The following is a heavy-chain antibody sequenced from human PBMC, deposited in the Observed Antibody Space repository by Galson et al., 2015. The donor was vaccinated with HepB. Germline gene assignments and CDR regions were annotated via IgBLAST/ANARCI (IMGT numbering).Heavy chain of an antibody. CDR1: GFTFSNYG. V-gene: IGHV3-48*01. CDR3: ARLRDYDAFDI. J-gene: IGHJ3*02. CDR2: ISSSSSTI. Sequence: SLRLSCAASGFTFSNYGMNWVRQAPGKGLEWVSYISSSSSTIYYADSVKGRFTISRDNAKNSLYLQMNSLRAEDTAVYYCARLRDYDAFDIWGQGTMVTVSS. D-gene: IGHD4-17*01.